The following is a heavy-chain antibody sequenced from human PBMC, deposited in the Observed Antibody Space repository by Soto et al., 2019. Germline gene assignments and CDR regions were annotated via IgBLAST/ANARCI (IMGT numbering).Heavy chain of an antibody. V-gene: IGHV5-51*01. J-gene: IGHJ6*02. CDR3: AASIFYYGMDV. CDR1: GNTFTNYW. CDR2: IYPGDSDT. Sequence: PGESLKISCKGSGNTFTNYWIGWVRQMPGKGPEWMGIIYPGDSDTKYNPSFQGQVTISADKSITTTYLQWSSLKASDTAIYYCAASIFYYGMDVWGQGTTVTVSS.